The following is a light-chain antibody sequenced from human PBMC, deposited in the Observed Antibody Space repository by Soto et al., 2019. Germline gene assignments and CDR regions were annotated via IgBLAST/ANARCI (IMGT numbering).Light chain of an antibody. Sequence: ETVLTQSPGTLSLSPGERATLSCRASQTVDSNSLAWYQQKPGQAPRLLMYGASTSATCIPDRFSGSRSVTDFTLTVSRLEPDDFSVYYCQKYGILQSWTFGQGNKVQIK. V-gene: IGKV3-20*01. J-gene: IGKJ1*01. CDR2: GAS. CDR1: QTVDSNS. CDR3: QKYGILQSWT.